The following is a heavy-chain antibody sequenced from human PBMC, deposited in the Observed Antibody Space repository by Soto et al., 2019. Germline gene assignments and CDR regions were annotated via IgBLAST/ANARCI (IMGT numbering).Heavy chain of an antibody. CDR3: ARSCPGCCSSTSCRGSYYMDV. V-gene: IGHV3-33*01. CDR2: IWYDGSNK. J-gene: IGHJ6*03. Sequence: GGSLRLSCAASGFTFSSYGMHWVRQAPGKGLEWVAVIWYDGSNKYYADSVKGRFTISRDNSKNTLYLQMNSLRAEDTAVYYCARSCPGCCSSTSCRGSYYMDVWGKGTTVTVSS. D-gene: IGHD2-2*01. CDR1: GFTFSSYG.